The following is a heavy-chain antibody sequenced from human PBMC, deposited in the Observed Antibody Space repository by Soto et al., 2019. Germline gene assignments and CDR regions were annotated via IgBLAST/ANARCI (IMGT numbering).Heavy chain of an antibody. CDR3: ARAIAAAGGLVFDY. CDR2: VYHSGST. D-gene: IGHD6-13*01. CDR1: GGSISSSNW. J-gene: IGHJ4*02. Sequence: QVQLQESGPGLVKPSGTLSLTCAVSGGSISSSNWWSWVRQPPGKGLEWIGEVYHSGSTNYNPSLKSRVTISVDKSMNQFSLKLRSVTAADTAVYYCARAIAAAGGLVFDYWGQGTLVTVSS. V-gene: IGHV4-4*02.